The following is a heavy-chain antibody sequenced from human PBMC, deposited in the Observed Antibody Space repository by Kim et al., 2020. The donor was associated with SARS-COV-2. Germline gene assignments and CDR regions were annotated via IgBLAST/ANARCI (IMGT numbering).Heavy chain of an antibody. D-gene: IGHD3-16*01. CDR1: GGSISNSRSY. CDR3: VTRAGKFYVEIDC. V-gene: IGHV4-39*01. J-gene: IGHJ4*02. Sequence: SETLSLTCTISGGSISNSRSYWGWIRQPPGKGLEWIGSIYYRGSTYYNPSLKSRVTISIDMSKNQFSLKLSSVTAADTAVYYCVTRAGKFYVEIDCWGRG. CDR2: IYYRGST.